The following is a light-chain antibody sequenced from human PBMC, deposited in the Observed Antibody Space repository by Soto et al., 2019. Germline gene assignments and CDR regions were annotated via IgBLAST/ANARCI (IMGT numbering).Light chain of an antibody. V-gene: IGKV3-15*01. CDR1: QTISSS. J-gene: IGKJ1*01. Sequence: IVLTQSPGTLSLSPGERATLSCRASQTISSSSLAWYQQKGGQAPRLLIYGASTRATGVPARFSGSGSGTDFTLAVSSLQSEDFAVYYCQQYYNWPPWTFGLGTKVDIK. CDR2: GAS. CDR3: QQYYNWPPWT.